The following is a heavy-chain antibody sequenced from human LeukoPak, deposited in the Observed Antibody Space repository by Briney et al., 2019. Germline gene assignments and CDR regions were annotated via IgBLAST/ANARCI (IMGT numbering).Heavy chain of an antibody. D-gene: IGHD4-17*01. V-gene: IGHV3-21*01. Sequence: KSGGSLRLSCSVSGFTFSSYSMNWVRQAPGKGLQWVSSISGGGSYIFYADSVEGRFSVSRDNAKNSVFLQMNSLRAEDTAVYYCARGPGDYDAFDVWAMGQGSPSLQ. J-gene: IGHJ3*01. CDR1: GFTFSSYS. CDR2: ISGGGSYI. CDR3: ARGPGDYDAFDV.